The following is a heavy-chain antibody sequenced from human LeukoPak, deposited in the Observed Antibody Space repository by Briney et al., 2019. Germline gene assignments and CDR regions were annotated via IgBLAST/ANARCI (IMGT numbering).Heavy chain of an antibody. CDR2: ISGSGDNT. Sequence: GGSLRLSCGASGFXFSSYSMNWVRQAPGKGLEWLSVISGSGDNTYYADSVKGRFTISRDNSKNTLYLQMSSLRAEDTAVYYCAKGGSNPYCAVDSWGQGALVTVSS. V-gene: IGHV3-23*01. CDR1: GFXFSSYS. D-gene: IGHD3-16*01. CDR3: AKGGSNPYCAVDS. J-gene: IGHJ4*02.